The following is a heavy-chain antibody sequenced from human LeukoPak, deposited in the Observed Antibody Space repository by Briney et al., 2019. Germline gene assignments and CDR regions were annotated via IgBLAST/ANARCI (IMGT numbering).Heavy chain of an antibody. V-gene: IGHV1-69*05. J-gene: IGHJ4*02. CDR1: GGTFSSYA. Sequence: SVKVSCKASGGTFSSYAISWVRQAPGQGLEWMGGIIPIFGKANYAQKFQGRVTITTDESTSTANMELSSLRAEDTDVYYCARDREGYFDYWGQGTLVTVSS. CDR3: ARDREGYFDY. CDR2: IIPIFGKA. D-gene: IGHD1-26*01.